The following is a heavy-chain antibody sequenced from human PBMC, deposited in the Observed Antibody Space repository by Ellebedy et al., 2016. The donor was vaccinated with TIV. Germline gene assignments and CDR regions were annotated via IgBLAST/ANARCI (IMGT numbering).Heavy chain of an antibody. CDR1: GFSFRSYW. CDR2: IRQEGAEI. D-gene: IGHD4-17*01. Sequence: PGGSLRLSCAASGFSFRSYWMTWVRQAPGKGLEWVAKIRQEGAEIFYSESVKGRFTISRDNARNSLFLQMNSLRVEDTAVYYCARRASYGDYAVQINPWFDPWGQGTLVTVSS. J-gene: IGHJ5*02. CDR3: ARRASYGDYAVQINPWFDP. V-gene: IGHV3-7*01.